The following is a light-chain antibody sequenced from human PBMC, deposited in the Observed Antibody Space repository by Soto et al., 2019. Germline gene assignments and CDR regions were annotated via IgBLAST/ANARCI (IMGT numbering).Light chain of an antibody. CDR1: SSDVGSYNL. CDR2: EGS. CDR3: CSYVGSDYV. V-gene: IGLV2-23*01. Sequence: QSALTQPASVSGSPGQSITISCTGTSSDVGSYNLVSWYQQHPGKAPELMIYEGSKRPSGVSNRFSGSNSGNTASLTISGLQAEDEADYYCCSYVGSDYVFGTGTKV. J-gene: IGLJ1*01.